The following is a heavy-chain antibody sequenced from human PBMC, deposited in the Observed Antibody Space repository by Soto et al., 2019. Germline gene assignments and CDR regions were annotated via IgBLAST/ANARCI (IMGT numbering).Heavy chain of an antibody. CDR1: GGSISSYY. CDR2: IYNSGST. CDR3: ARTADTQTDYYYYGMDV. J-gene: IGHJ6*02. Sequence: PSETLSLTCTVSGGSISSYYWSWIRQPPGKGLEWIGYIYNSGSTNYNPSLKSRVTISVDTSKNQFSLKLSSVTAADTAVYYCARTADTQTDYYYYGMDVWGQGTTVTVSS. V-gene: IGHV4-59*01. D-gene: IGHD5-18*01.